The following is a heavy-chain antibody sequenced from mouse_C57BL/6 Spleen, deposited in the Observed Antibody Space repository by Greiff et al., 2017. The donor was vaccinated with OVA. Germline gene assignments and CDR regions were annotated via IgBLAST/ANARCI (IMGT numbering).Heavy chain of an antibody. CDR2: IDPSDSYT. V-gene: IGHV1-69*01. D-gene: IGHD3-2*02. J-gene: IGHJ3*01. CDR3: ARDSSGFGVAY. CDR1: GYTFTSYW. Sequence: QVQLQQPGAELVMPGASVKLSCKASGYTFTSYWMHWVKQRPGQGLEWIGEIDPSDSYTNYNQKFKGKSTLTVDKSSSTAYMQLSSLTSEDSAVYYCARDSSGFGVAYWGQGTLVTVSA.